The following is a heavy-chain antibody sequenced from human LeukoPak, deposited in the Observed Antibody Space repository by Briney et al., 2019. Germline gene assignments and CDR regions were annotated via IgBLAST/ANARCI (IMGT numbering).Heavy chain of an antibody. Sequence: PSETLSLTCAVYGGSFSGYYWSWIRQPPGKGLEWIGEINHSGSTNYNPSLKSRVTISVDTSKNQFSLKLSSVTAADTAVYYCARHNPYQRIDYWGQGTLVTVSS. V-gene: IGHV4-34*01. J-gene: IGHJ4*02. D-gene: IGHD2-2*01. CDR1: GGSFSGYY. CDR3: ARHNPYQRIDY. CDR2: INHSGST.